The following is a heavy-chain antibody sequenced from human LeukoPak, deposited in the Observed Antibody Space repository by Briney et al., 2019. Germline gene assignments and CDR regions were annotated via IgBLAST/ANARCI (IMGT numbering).Heavy chain of an antibody. CDR1: GYSISSGYY. CDR3: ARQVVVIARGVFDP. D-gene: IGHD2-21*01. J-gene: IGHJ5*02. Sequence: SETLSLTCAVSGYSISSGYYWGWIRQPPGQGLEWIGSIYHSGSTYYNPSLKSRVTISVDTSKNQFSLKLSSVTAADTAVYYCARQVVVIARGVFDPWGQGTLVTVS. CDR2: IYHSGST. V-gene: IGHV4-38-2*01.